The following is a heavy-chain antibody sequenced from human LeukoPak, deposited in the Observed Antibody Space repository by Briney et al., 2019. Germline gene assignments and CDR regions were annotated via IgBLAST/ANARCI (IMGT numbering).Heavy chain of an antibody. V-gene: IGHV4-31*03. CDR1: GGSISSGGYY. CDR3: ARVLVVPTDYYYYGMDV. J-gene: IGHJ6*02. CDR2: IYYSGST. Sequence: SETLSLTCTVSGGSISSGGYYWSWIRQHPGKGLEWIGYIYYSGSTYYNPSLKSRVTISVDTSKNQFSLKLSSVTAADTAAYYCARVLVVPTDYYYYGMDVWGQGTTVTVSS. D-gene: IGHD2-2*01.